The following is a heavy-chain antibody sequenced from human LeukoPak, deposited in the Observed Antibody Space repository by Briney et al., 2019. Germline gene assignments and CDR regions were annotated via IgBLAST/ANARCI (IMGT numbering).Heavy chain of an antibody. CDR2: IHYNGNH. D-gene: IGHD1-26*01. Sequence: KPSETLSLTCSVSGDSIRNYHWTWIRQSPGKGLEWIGYIHYNGNHYYNPSLETRVTMSLDPSKNQFSLKLNSVTAADTAVYYCARTQSQSGSYRYYFGYWGQGTLVTVSS. J-gene: IGHJ4*02. CDR3: ARTQSQSGSYRYYFGY. CDR1: GDSIRNYH. V-gene: IGHV4-59*01.